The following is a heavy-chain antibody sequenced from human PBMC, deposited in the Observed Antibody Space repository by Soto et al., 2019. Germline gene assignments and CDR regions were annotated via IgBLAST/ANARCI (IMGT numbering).Heavy chain of an antibody. Sequence: SETLSLTCTVSGGSISSYYWSWIRQPPGKGLEWIGYIYYSGTTNYNPSLKSRVTISVDTSKNQFSLKLSSVTAADTAVYYCASNYGDTAGFGYWGQGTLVTVSS. CDR2: IYYSGTT. D-gene: IGHD4-17*01. CDR3: ASNYGDTAGFGY. CDR1: GGSISSYY. V-gene: IGHV4-59*01. J-gene: IGHJ4*02.